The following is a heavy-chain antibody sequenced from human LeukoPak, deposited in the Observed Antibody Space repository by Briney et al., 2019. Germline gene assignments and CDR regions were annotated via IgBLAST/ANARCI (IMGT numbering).Heavy chain of an antibody. D-gene: IGHD3-10*01. Sequence: GESLKISCQASGYSFTSYWIGWMRQIPGKGPEWMGVIFPGDSDTTYSPSFQGQVIISVDKSISTAYLQWRTLKTSDTAIYYCARSNSGYDYRSAFDLWGQGSLVTVSS. CDR2: IFPGDSDT. V-gene: IGHV5-51*01. J-gene: IGHJ4*02. CDR1: GYSFTSYW. CDR3: ARSNSGYDYRSAFDL.